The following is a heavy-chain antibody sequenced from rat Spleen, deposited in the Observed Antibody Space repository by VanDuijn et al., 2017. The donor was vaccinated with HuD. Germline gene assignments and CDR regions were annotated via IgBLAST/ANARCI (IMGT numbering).Heavy chain of an antibody. CDR2: ISTGGERI. Sequence: EVQLVESDGGLVQPGRSLKLSCTASGFTLSDHFMAWVRQAPTKGLEWVASISTGGERIYYRDSVKGRFIISRDNAKSTLYLQMDSLRSEDTATYYCARRHYGYTDYFDYWGQGVMVTVSS. CDR1: GFTLSDHF. V-gene: IGHV5-25*01. CDR3: ARRHYGYTDYFDY. J-gene: IGHJ2*01. D-gene: IGHD1-9*01.